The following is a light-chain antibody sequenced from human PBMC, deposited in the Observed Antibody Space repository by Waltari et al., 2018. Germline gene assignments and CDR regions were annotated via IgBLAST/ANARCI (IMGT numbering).Light chain of an antibody. Sequence: QSVLSQPPSVSGAPGQRVTISCSGDSSNIGSFYVQWYRQLPGTAPKLLIYETDKRPSGVSDRFSGSQSGTSVSLTITGLQSEDEADYHCQSYDSNLKTVLFGGGTRLTVL. CDR2: ETD. CDR1: SSNIGSFY. CDR3: QSYDSNLKTVL. V-gene: IGLV1-40*01. J-gene: IGLJ2*01.